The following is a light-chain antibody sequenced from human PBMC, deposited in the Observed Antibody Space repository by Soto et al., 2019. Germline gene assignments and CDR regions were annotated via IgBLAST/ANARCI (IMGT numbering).Light chain of an antibody. CDR2: DAS. Sequence: DIHMTQSPSSLSASVGDRVTITCQASEDISNYLNWCQQKPGKAPKLLIYDASNLETGVPPRFSGSGSGTHFTFTISSLQPEDFASYYCQQYGNLPLTFGQGTMVEIK. CDR3: QQYGNLPLT. J-gene: IGKJ2*01. V-gene: IGKV1-33*01. CDR1: EDISNY.